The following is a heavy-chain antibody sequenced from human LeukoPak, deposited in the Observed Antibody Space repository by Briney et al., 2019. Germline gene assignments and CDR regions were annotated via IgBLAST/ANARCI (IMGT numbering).Heavy chain of an antibody. CDR3: VRDGWEPIPDAFDI. V-gene: IGHV4-59*11. CDR1: GGSISGHY. CDR2: IYYSGST. J-gene: IGHJ3*02. D-gene: IGHD1-26*01. Sequence: SETLSLTCTVSGGSISGHYWSWIRQPPGKGLEWIGNIYYSGSTNYNPSLKSRVTISVDTSENQFSLKLSSVTAADTAVYYCVRDGWEPIPDAFDIWGQGTLVTVSS.